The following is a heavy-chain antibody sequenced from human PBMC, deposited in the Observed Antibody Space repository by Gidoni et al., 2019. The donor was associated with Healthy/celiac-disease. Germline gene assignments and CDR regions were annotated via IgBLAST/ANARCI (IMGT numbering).Heavy chain of an antibody. V-gene: IGHV3-33*01. Sequence: QVQLVESGGGVVQPGRSLRLSCAASGFTFSSYGMHWVRQAPGKGLEGVAVIWYDGSNKYYADSVKGRFTISRDNSKNTLYLQMNSLRAEDTAVYYCARAIDGYNYGYWGQGTLVTVSS. J-gene: IGHJ4*02. D-gene: IGHD5-12*01. CDR3: ARAIDGYNYGY. CDR2: IWYDGSNK. CDR1: GFTFSSYG.